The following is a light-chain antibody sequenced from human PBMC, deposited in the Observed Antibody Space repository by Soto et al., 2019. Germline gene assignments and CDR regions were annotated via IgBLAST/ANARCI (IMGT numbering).Light chain of an antibody. Sequence: QYALTQPASVSGSPGQSITISCAGTIRDVGAYNLVSWYQQHPGRAPQLIIYEVRNRPSGISFRVSGAKSGNTASLTISGLQADDEADYYCSSYTSKSSLIFGGGNKLTVL. J-gene: IGLJ2*01. CDR2: EVR. CDR1: IRDVGAYNL. CDR3: SSYTSKSSLI. V-gene: IGLV2-14*01.